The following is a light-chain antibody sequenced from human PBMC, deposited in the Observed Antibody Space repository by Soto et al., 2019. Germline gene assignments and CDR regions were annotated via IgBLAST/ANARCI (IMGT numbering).Light chain of an antibody. CDR3: TSSTSDSLYV. J-gene: IGLJ1*01. CDR1: SSDVGGSKY. Sequence: QSVLTQPASVSGSPGQSITISCTGTSSDVGGSKYVSWYQQYPGKVPKLLINKVSNRPSGVSNRFSGSKSGNTASLTISGLLAEDEADYFCTSSTSDSLYVFGSGTKVTVL. CDR2: KVS. V-gene: IGLV2-14*01.